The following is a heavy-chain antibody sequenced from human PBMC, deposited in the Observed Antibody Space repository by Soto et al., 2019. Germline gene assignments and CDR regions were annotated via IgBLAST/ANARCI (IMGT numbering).Heavy chain of an antibody. Sequence: EVQLVESGGGLLKPGESVRLSCAASGFSFDTAWMNWVRQATGTGLEWVGRIQSTTYGEATDYAAPVKGRCTISRDDSKNTLYLHMNSLKAEDSAVYYCTSGLIVVVAASRLAGDWGQGTLVTFS. CDR2: IQSTTYGEAT. J-gene: IGHJ4*02. V-gene: IGHV3-15*07. D-gene: IGHD2-21*01. CDR3: TSGLIVVVAASRLAGD. CDR1: GFSFDTAW.